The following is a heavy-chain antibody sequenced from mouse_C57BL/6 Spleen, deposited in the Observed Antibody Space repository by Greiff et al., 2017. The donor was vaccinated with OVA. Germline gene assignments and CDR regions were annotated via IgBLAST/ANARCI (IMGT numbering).Heavy chain of an antibody. V-gene: IGHV1-54*01. CDR3: ARAGGNYEYFDV. J-gene: IGHJ1*03. CDR2: INPGSGGT. CDR1: GYAFTNYL. D-gene: IGHD2-1*01. Sequence: QVQLQQSGAELVRPGTSVKVSCKASGYAFTNYLIEWVKQRPGQGLEWIGVINPGSGGTNYNEKFKGKATLTADKSSSTAYMQLSSLTSEDSAVYFCARAGGNYEYFDVWGTGTTVTVSS.